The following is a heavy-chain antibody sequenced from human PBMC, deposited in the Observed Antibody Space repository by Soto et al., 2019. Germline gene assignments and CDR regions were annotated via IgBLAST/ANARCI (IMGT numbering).Heavy chain of an antibody. J-gene: IGHJ6*02. CDR2: INLSGST. Sequence: GKGLEWMGEINLSGSTNYNPSLKSRVTISVDTSKNQFALKLSSVTAADTAVYYCARGWGLRNNYYYYYGMDVWGQGTTVTVSS. D-gene: IGHD1-26*01. V-gene: IGHV4-34*01. CDR3: ARGWGLRNNYYYYYGMDV.